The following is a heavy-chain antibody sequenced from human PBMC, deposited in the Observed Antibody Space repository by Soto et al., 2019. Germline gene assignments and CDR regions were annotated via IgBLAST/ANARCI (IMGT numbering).Heavy chain of an antibody. V-gene: IGHV3-23*01. D-gene: IGHD2-15*01. Sequence: EVQMLESGGGLVQPGGSLRLSCAASGFTFGSYAMSWVRQAPGKGLEWVSLVTYSGANTYYAGSVTGRFTISRDNSRNTLYLQMSSLRVEDTAVYYCATPSLSTGCYSSFDSWGRGTLVTVSS. J-gene: IGHJ4*02. CDR3: ATPSLSTGCYSSFDS. CDR1: GFTFGSYA. CDR2: VTYSGANT.